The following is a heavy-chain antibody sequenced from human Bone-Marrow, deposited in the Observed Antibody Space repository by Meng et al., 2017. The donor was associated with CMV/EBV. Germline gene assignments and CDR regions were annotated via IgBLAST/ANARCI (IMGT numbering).Heavy chain of an antibody. J-gene: IGHJ6*02. Sequence: SETLSLTCTVSGGSISSYYWSWIRQPPGKGLEWIGYIYYSGSTNYNPSLKSRVTISVDTSKNQFSLKLSSVTAADTAVYYCARSRYSSSWYGYYYGMEVWGQGTTVTVSS. CDR1: GGSISSYY. CDR2: IYYSGST. D-gene: IGHD6-13*01. CDR3: ARSRYSSSWYGYYYGMEV. V-gene: IGHV4-59*01.